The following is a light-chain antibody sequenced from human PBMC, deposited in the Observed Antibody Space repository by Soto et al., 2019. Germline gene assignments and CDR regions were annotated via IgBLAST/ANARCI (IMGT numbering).Light chain of an antibody. CDR3: QQYNNWPLT. Sequence: EIVMTQSPSTLSVSPGERATLSCRASQSVSSNLAWYQQTPGQAPRILIYGASTRATGLPARFSGSGSGTEFTLTISSTQSEDFAVYYCQQYNNWPLTFGQGTKLEIK. CDR2: GAS. V-gene: IGKV3-15*01. J-gene: IGKJ2*01. CDR1: QSVSSN.